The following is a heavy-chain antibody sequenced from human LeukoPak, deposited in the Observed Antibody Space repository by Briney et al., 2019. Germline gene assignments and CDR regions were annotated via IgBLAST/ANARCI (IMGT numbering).Heavy chain of an antibody. V-gene: IGHV3-23*01. CDR3: AKDGPDYCGSGRRNWFDP. CDR1: GFTFSSYA. J-gene: IGHJ5*02. Sequence: GGSLRLSCAASGFTFSSYAMSWVRQAPGKGLEWVSAISGSGGSTYYADSVKGRFTISRDNSKNTLYLQMNSLRAEDTAVYYCAKDGPDYCGSGRRNWFDPWGQGTLVTVSS. CDR2: ISGSGGST. D-gene: IGHD3-10*01.